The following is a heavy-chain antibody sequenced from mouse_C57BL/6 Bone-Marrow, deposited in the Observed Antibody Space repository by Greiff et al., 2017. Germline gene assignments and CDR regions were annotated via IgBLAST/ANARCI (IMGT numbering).Heavy chain of an antibody. D-gene: IGHD1-1*01. V-gene: IGHV1-81*01. CDR2: IYPRSGNT. J-gene: IGHJ2*01. CDR3: ARSDYYGSIGGY. Sequence: QVQLKQSGAELARPGASVKLSCKASGYTFTSYGISWVKQRTGQGLEWIGEIYPRSGNTYYNEKFKGKATLTADKSSSTAYMELRSLTSEDSAVYFCARSDYYGSIGGYWGQGTTLTVSS. CDR1: GYTFTSYG.